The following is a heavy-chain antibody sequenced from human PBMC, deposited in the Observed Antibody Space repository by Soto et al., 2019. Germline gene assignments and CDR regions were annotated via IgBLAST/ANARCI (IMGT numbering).Heavy chain of an antibody. CDR2: IYYSGST. V-gene: IGHV4-31*03. Sequence: SETLSLTCTVSGGSVSSGGYYWSWIRQHPGKGLEWIGYIYYSGSTYYNPSLKSRVTISVDTSKNQFSLKLSSVTAADTAVYYCARDLSGNDAFDIWGQGTMVT. J-gene: IGHJ3*02. CDR3: ARDLSGNDAFDI. D-gene: IGHD6-13*01. CDR1: GGSVSSGGYY.